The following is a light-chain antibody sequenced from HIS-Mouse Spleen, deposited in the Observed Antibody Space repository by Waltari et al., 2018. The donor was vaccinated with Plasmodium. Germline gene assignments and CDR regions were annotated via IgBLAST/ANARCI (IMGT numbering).Light chain of an antibody. CDR2: DFV. J-gene: IGLJ2*01. CDR1: SSDVVGYNY. CDR3: CSYAGSYTWV. V-gene: IGLV2-11*01. Sequence: QSALTQPRSVSGSPGQSVTISCTGTSSDVVGYNYFSWYQQHPGKAPKLMIYDFVKRPSVVPDRFSGSKSGNTASLTISGLQAEDEADYYCCSYAGSYTWVFGGGTKLTVL.